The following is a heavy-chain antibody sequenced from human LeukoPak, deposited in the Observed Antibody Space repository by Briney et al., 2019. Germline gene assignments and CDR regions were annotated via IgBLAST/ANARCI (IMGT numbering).Heavy chain of an antibody. Sequence: SGGSLRLSCAASGFTFSTYSMNWVRQAPGKGLEWVSSISSSSSYIYYADSVKGRFTISRDNAKNSLYLQMNGLRAEDTAVYYCARGIYYDSSGYLGPDWFDPWGQGTLVTVSS. CDR1: GFTFSTYS. V-gene: IGHV3-21*01. CDR3: ARGIYYDSSGYLGPDWFDP. D-gene: IGHD3-22*01. CDR2: ISSSSSYI. J-gene: IGHJ5*02.